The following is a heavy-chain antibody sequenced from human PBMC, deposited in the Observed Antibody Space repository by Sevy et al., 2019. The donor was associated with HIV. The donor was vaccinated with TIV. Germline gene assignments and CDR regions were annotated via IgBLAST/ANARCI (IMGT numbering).Heavy chain of an antibody. D-gene: IGHD3-3*01. V-gene: IGHV4-59*01. CDR2: IYYSGST. J-gene: IGHJ6*02. Sequence: SETLSLTCTVSGGSISSYYWSWIRQPPGKGLEWIGCIYYSGSTNYNPSLKSRVTISVDTSKNQFSLKLCSVTAADTAVYYCASAGSVREYDFWSGYYRDPNYYYGMDVWGQGTTVTVSS. CDR1: GGSISSYY. CDR3: ASAGSVREYDFWSGYYRDPNYYYGMDV.